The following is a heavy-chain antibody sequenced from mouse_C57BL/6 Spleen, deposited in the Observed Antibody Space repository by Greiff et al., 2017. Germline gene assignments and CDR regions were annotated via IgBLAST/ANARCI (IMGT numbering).Heavy chain of an antibody. Sequence: EVQLQQSGPELVKPGASVKISCKASGYSFTGYYMNWVKQSPEKSLEWIGEINPSTGGTTYNQKFKAKATLTVDNSSSTAYMQPNSLTSADSAVYYCARIDDYGSSYGAMDYWGQGTSVTVSS. J-gene: IGHJ4*01. D-gene: IGHD1-1*01. CDR2: INPSTGGT. CDR3: ARIDDYGSSYGAMDY. V-gene: IGHV1-42*01. CDR1: GYSFTGYY.